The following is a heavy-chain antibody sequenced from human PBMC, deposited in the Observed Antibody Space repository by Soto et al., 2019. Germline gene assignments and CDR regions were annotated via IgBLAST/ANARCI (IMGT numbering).Heavy chain of an antibody. CDR2: INPSGGST. Sequence: ASVKVSCKASGYTFTSYYMHWVRQAPGQGLEWMGIINPSGGSTSYAQKFQGRVTMTRDTSTSTVYMELSSLRSEDTAVYYCAREWVAGCSGGSCSDLYYYGMDVWGQGTTVTVSS. CDR3: AREWVAGCSGGSCSDLYYYGMDV. J-gene: IGHJ6*02. D-gene: IGHD2-15*01. V-gene: IGHV1-46*01. CDR1: GYTFTSYY.